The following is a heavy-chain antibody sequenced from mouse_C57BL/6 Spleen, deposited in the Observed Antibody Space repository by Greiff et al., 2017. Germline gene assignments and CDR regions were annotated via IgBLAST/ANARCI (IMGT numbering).Heavy chain of an antibody. D-gene: IGHD3-2*02. CDR2: ISSGSSTI. CDR1: GFTFSDYG. Sequence: EVKLEESGGGLVKPGGSLKLSCAASGFTFSDYGMHWVRQAPEKGLEWVAYISSGSSTIYYADTVKGRFTISRDNAKNTLFLQMTSLRSEDTAMYYCARETAQAFDYWGQGTTLTVSS. CDR3: ARETAQAFDY. J-gene: IGHJ2*01. V-gene: IGHV5-17*01.